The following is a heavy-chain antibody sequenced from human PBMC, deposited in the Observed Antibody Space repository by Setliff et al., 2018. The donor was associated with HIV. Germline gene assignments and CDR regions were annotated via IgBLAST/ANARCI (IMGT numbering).Heavy chain of an antibody. D-gene: IGHD6-19*01. J-gene: IGHJ4*02. CDR3: ARDGGSSGWYFVLGYSDY. CDR1: GGSTDSGSYY. CDR2: MYYTGST. V-gene: IGHV4-39*01. Sequence: ASETLSLTCTVSGGSTDSGSYYWAWIRQPPGKGLEWIGRMYYTGSTYYNPSLKSRVTISIDTSKNQFSLKLNSVTAADTAMYYCARDGGSSGWYFVLGYSDYWGPGTRVTV.